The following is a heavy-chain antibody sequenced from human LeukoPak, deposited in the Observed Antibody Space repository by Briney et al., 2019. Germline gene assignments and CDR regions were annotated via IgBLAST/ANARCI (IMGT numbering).Heavy chain of an antibody. J-gene: IGHJ6*02. CDR3: AKDRGGGYSSGWYYYYYGMDV. Sequence: GGSLRLSCAASGFTFSSNAMHWVRQAPGKGLEWVAATSYDERNKYYGDSVRGRFTISRDNSKNTLYLQMNSLRAEDTAVYYCAKDRGGGYSSGWYYYYYGMDVWGQGTTVTVSS. D-gene: IGHD6-19*01. V-gene: IGHV3-30*04. CDR1: GFTFSSNA. CDR2: TSYDERNK.